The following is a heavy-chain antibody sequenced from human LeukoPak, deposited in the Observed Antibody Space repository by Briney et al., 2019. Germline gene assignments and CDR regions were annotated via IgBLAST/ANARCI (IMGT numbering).Heavy chain of an antibody. Sequence: KPSETLSLTCAVYGGSFSGYYWSWIRQPPGKGLEWIGEINHSGSTNYNPSLKSRVTISVDTSKNQFSLKLSSVTAADTAVYYCARLYSGYDSPSYYSDYWGQGTLVTVSS. J-gene: IGHJ4*02. CDR1: GGSFSGYY. D-gene: IGHD5-12*01. CDR2: INHSGST. V-gene: IGHV4-34*01. CDR3: ARLYSGYDSPSYYSDY.